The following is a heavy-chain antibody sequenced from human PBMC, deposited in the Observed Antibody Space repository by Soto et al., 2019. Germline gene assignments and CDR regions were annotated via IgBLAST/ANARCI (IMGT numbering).Heavy chain of an antibody. CDR3: ARGGGSSWYSLYYYYYMDV. D-gene: IGHD6-13*01. V-gene: IGHV1-8*01. CDR2: MSPNSGNT. CDR1: GYTFTSYD. Sequence: ASVKVSCKASGYTFTSYDINWVRQATGQGLEWMGWMSPNSGNTGYAQKFQGRVTMTRNTSISTAYMELSSLRSEDTAVYYCARGGGSSWYSLYYYYYMDVWGKGTTVTVSS. J-gene: IGHJ6*03.